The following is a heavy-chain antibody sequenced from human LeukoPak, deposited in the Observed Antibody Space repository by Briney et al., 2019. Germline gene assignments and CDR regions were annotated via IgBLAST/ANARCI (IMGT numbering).Heavy chain of an antibody. Sequence: SETLSLTCTVSGGSISSYYWSWIRQPPGKGLELIGYIYYSGSTNYNPSLKSRVTISVDTSKNQFSLKLSSVTAADTAVYYCARAYYDFWSGYEYYFDYWGQGTLVTVSS. CDR2: IYYSGST. V-gene: IGHV4-59*01. J-gene: IGHJ4*02. CDR1: GGSISSYY. CDR3: ARAYYDFWSGYEYYFDY. D-gene: IGHD3-3*01.